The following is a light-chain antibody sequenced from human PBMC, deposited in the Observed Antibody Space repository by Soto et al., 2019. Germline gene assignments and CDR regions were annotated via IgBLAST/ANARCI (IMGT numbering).Light chain of an antibody. CDR2: DVN. V-gene: IGLV2-11*01. CDR1: SSDVGGYNY. Sequence: QSVLTQPASVSGSPGQSITISCTGTSSDVGGYNYVSWYQQHPGKAPKLMIYDVNKRPSGVADRFSGSKSGNTASLTISGLQAEDEADYYCCSYAGTYTFEGVFGGGTKVTVL. CDR3: CSYAGTYTFEGV. J-gene: IGLJ3*02.